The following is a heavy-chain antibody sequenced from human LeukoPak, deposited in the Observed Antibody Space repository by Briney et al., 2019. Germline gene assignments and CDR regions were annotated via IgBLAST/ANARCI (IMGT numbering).Heavy chain of an antibody. CDR2: IYRGGST. D-gene: IGHD2-21*02. CDR1: GFTVSSNY. J-gene: IGHJ6*02. V-gene: IGHV3-66*01. CDR3: ARDLVVVTAIRETYYYYGMDV. Sequence: GGSLRLSCAASGFTVSSNYMSWVRQAPVKGLEWVSVIYRGGSTYFPDSVKGRFTISRDNSKNTLYLQINSLRAEDTAVYYCARDLVVVTAIRETYYYYGMDVWGQGTTVTVSS.